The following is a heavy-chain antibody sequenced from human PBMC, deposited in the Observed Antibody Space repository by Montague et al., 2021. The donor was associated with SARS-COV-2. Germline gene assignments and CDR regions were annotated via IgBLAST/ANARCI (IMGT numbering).Heavy chain of an antibody. V-gene: IGHV4-39*07. CDR1: GGSISSSSYY. CDR3: ARDGSFRFVILIAPRHSYGGIDV. Sequence: SETLSLTCTVSGGSISSSSYYWGWIRQPPGKGLEWIVSLYYSGSTYYNPSLKSRVTISVDTSKNQFSLKLSSVTAADTAVYYCARDGSFRFVILIAPRHSYGGIDVWGRGTTVTVSS. CDR2: LYYSGST. D-gene: IGHD2-21*01. J-gene: IGHJ6*02.